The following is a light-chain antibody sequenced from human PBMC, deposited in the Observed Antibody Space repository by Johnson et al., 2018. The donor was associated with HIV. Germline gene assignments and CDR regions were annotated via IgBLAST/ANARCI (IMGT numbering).Light chain of an antibody. J-gene: IGLJ1*01. Sequence: PPSVSAAPGQKVTISCSGSSSNIGNNYVSWYQQLPGTAPKLLIYDNNKRPSGIPDRFSGSKSGAPATLGITGLQTGDEADYYCGRWDASLSPRSVLGTGTTIAVL. CDR2: DNN. V-gene: IGLV1-51*01. CDR3: GRWDASLSPRSV. CDR1: SSNIGNNY.